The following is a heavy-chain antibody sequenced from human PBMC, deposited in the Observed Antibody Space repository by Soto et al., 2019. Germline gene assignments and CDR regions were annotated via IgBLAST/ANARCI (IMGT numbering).Heavy chain of an antibody. Sequence: HSETLSLACTVSGGSISNYYWSWIRQPPGKGLKWIAYVYNSGNTNFNPSLKSRVTISVDTSKNQFSLRLTSVTAADTAVYYCARVHEKGLDAFDIWGQGTLVTVSS. CDR3: ARVHEKGLDAFDI. CDR1: GGSISNYY. CDR2: VYNSGNT. V-gene: IGHV4-59*01. J-gene: IGHJ3*02.